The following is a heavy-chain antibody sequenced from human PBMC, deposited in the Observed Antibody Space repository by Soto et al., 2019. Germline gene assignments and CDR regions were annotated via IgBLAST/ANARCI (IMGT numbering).Heavy chain of an antibody. J-gene: IGHJ4*02. CDR2: IWYDGGNK. CDR1: GFNFSSYV. V-gene: IGHV3-33*01. Sequence: QVQLVESGGGVVQPGRSLRLSCAASGFNFSSYVMHWVRQAPGKGLEWVAVIWYDGGNKYYPDSVKGRFTISRDNSKNTLYLQMNSLRAEDTAVYYCARDGQWLPRDGLRSSYYFDYWGQGTLVTVSS. CDR3: ARDGQWLPRDGLRSSYYFDY. D-gene: IGHD6-19*01.